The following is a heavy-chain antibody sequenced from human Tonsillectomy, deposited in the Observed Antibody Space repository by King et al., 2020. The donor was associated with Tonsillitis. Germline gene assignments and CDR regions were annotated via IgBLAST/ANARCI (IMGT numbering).Heavy chain of an antibody. Sequence: QLVQSGAEVKKPGSSVMVSCKASVGTFTSYVISWVRQAPGQGPEWMGKIIPVLGKSTYAQKFQGRVTITADTSTSTVYMELSSLGSGDTAVYYCTRSVVGATRDGYYFDFWGQGTLVTVSS. CDR3: TRSVVGATRDGYYFDF. CDR1: VGTFTSYV. J-gene: IGHJ4*02. D-gene: IGHD1-26*01. CDR2: IIPVLGKS. V-gene: IGHV1-69*04.